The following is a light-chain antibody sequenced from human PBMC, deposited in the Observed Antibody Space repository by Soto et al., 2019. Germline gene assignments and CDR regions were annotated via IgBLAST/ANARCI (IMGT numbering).Light chain of an antibody. CDR2: AAS. CDR1: QSVSSL. CDR3: HQRSNWPPS. J-gene: IGKJ3*01. Sequence: EIVLTQSPATLSLSPGERAALSCRASQSVSSLLAWYQQKPGQAPRLLIYAASNRATGIPARFSGSGSGTDFTLTISSLEPEDFGVYYCHQRSNWPPSFGPGTTVEIK. V-gene: IGKV3-11*01.